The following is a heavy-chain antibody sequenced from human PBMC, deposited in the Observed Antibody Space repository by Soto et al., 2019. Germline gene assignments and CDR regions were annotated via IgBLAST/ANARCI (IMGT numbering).Heavy chain of an antibody. CDR1: GFSLSTTAEG. Sequence: QITLKESGPTLVKPTQTLTLTCTFAGFSLSTTAEGVGWIRQPPGKALEWLALIYWDDDERYRPSLKSRLTNTKDTTKNQVVLTMTNVDPVDTATYYCAHGSCSSADCYPNPYLDYWGQGILVTVSS. V-gene: IGHV2-5*02. J-gene: IGHJ4*02. CDR2: IYWDDDE. CDR3: AHGSCSSADCYPNPYLDY. D-gene: IGHD2-2*01.